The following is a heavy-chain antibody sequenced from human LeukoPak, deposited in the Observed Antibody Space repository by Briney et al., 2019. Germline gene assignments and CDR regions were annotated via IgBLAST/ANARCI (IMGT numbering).Heavy chain of an antibody. J-gene: IGHJ4*02. CDR1: GFTFSSIA. Sequence: GGSLRLSCAASGFTFSSIAMSWVRQAPDKGLEWVSTISGSGGGIYYADSVKGRFTISRDDSKNTLYLQMNSLRADDTAVYYCAKDLGRYRNNFFDYWGQGNLVTVSS. D-gene: IGHD1-26*01. CDR3: AKDLGRYRNNFFDY. V-gene: IGHV3-23*01. CDR2: ISGSGGGI.